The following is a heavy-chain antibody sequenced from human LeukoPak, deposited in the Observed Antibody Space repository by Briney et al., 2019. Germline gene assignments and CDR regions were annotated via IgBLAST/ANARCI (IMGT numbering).Heavy chain of an antibody. J-gene: IGHJ6*04. D-gene: IGHD5-18*01. Sequence: GGSLRLSCAASGFTVSSNYMNWVRQAPGKGLEWVSVVDYSGNTYYADSVKGRFTISRHNSNITLSLQMHSLTAEDTAVYYCARRGPDSSGLRMDVWGKGTTVTVSS. V-gene: IGHV3-53*01. CDR1: GFTVSSNY. CDR2: VDYSGNT. CDR3: ARRGPDSSGLRMDV.